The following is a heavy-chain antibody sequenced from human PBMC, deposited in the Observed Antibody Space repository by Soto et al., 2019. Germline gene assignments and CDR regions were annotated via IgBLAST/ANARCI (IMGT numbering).Heavy chain of an antibody. Sequence: ASVKVSCKASGYTFTSSYMHWVRQAPGQGLEWMGIINPSGGSTSYAQKFQGRVTMTRDTSTSTVYMELSSLRSEDTAVYYCASRRSGRGLGSDYFDYWGQGTLVTVSS. CDR2: INPSGGST. J-gene: IGHJ4*02. CDR1: GYTFTSSY. V-gene: IGHV1-46*01. CDR3: ASRRSGRGLGSDYFDY. D-gene: IGHD2-15*01.